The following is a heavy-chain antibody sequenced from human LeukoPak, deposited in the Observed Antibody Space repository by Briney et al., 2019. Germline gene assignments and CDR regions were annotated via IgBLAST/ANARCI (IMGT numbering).Heavy chain of an antibody. CDR1: GFTFSGYN. J-gene: IGHJ5*01. CDR3: ARERAGPAVRAHNWFDP. CDR2: ISSSSRSI. V-gene: IGHV3-21*06. Sequence: PGGSLRLSCVGSGFTFSGYNIDWVRQAPGKGLERVSSISSSSRSIYYADSLKGRITISRDNTKNSVFLQMSGLRVDDTAVYYCARERAGPAVRAHNWFDPWGRGTLVIVSS. D-gene: IGHD1-26*01.